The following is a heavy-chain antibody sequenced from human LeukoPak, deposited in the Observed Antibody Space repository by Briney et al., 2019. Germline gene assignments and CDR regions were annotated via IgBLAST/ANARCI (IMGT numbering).Heavy chain of an antibody. Sequence: GGSLRLSCAASGFTFSSYAMSWVRQAPGKGLEWVSAISGSGGSTYYADSVKGRFTISRDNSKNTLYLQMNSLRAEDTAVYYCARDIGSQPRKTPGGIAVAGPFDYWGQGTLVTVSS. CDR2: ISGSGGST. CDR3: ARDIGSQPRKTPGGIAVAGPFDY. D-gene: IGHD6-19*01. J-gene: IGHJ4*02. V-gene: IGHV3-23*01. CDR1: GFTFSSYA.